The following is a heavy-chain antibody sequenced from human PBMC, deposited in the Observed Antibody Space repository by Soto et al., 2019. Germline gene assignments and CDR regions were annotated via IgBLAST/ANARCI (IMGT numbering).Heavy chain of an antibody. D-gene: IGHD1-1*01. Sequence: QVQLVQSGAEVKKPGASVKVSCKASGYTFTSYGISWVRQAPGQGLEWMGWISAYNGNTNYAQKLQGRVTMTTDTATSTAYMELRSLRSDDTAVYYCARDGTAEVQGYYYYYMDVWGKGTTVTVSS. V-gene: IGHV1-18*01. CDR2: ISAYNGNT. J-gene: IGHJ6*03. CDR1: GYTFTSYG. CDR3: ARDGTAEVQGYYYYYMDV.